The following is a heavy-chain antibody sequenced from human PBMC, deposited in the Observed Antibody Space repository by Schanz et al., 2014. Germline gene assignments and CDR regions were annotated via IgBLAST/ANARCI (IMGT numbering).Heavy chain of an antibody. V-gene: IGHV3-23*04. J-gene: IGHJ4*02. CDR2: ISANDYDT. CDR3: ASPALVQGLMPEYYFDY. CDR1: GFAFSSFA. Sequence: EVFLVESGGGLVQPGGSLRLSCAASGFAFSSFALSWVRQSPGKGLEWVSAISANDYDTYYAPSVKGRFTVSRDNSKNTVYLQMNSLRDEDTAVYYCASPALVQGLMPEYYFDYWGQGTLVTVSS. D-gene: IGHD3-10*01.